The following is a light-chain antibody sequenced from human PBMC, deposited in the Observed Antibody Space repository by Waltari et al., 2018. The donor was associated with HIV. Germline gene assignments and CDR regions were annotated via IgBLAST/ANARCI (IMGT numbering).Light chain of an antibody. J-gene: IGLJ2*01. V-gene: IGLV4-69*01. CDR3: QTWGTGIRA. CDR1: SGHKNYA. Sequence: QVVLSQTPSASASLGASVKLTCTLTSGHKNYATARNQKHPQKGPRYLMKVNFDGSHTNGDGIPDRFSGSSSGSERYLTISRLQSEDEADYYCQTWGTGIRAFGGGTKLTVL. CDR2: VNFDGSH.